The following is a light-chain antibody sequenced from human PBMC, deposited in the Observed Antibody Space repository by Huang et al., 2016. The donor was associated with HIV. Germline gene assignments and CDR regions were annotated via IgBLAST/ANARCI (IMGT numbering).Light chain of an antibody. V-gene: IGKV3-20*01. CDR1: QSVSGY. CDR3: QQYGSSSWT. Sequence: EIVLTQFPGAVSLSPGERATLSGRASQSVSGYLAWNRQKLGQAPRLVIFGASKRDTGIPDRFSGSGSGTDFTLTISRLDPDDFAVYYCQQYGSSSWTFGQGTRVEIK. J-gene: IGKJ1*01. CDR2: GAS.